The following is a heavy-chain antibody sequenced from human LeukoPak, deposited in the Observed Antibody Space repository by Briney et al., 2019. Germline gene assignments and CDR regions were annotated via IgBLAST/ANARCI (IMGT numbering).Heavy chain of an antibody. Sequence: SGTLSLTCGVSGGSISNTNWWTWFRQPPGKGLEWIGEVNLQGSTNYNPSLKSRVAISVDKSENPISRKLTSVTAADTAVYYCAREGGPYRPLDYSGQGTLVTVAS. CDR3: AREGGPYRPLDY. CDR2: VNLQGST. J-gene: IGHJ4*02. CDR1: GGSISNTNW. V-gene: IGHV4-4*02.